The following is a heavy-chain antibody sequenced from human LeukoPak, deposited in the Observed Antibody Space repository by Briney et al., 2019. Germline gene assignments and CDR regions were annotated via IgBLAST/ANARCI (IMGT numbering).Heavy chain of an antibody. V-gene: IGHV4-34*01. J-gene: IGHJ5*02. D-gene: IGHD3-10*01. Sequence: PSETLSLTCAVYGGSFSGYYWSWLRQPPGKGLEWIGEINHSGSTNYNPSLKSRATISVDTSKNQFSLKLSSVTAADTAVYYCARLSSDRLDPWGQGTLVTVSS. CDR3: ARLSSDRLDP. CDR2: INHSGST. CDR1: GGSFSGYY.